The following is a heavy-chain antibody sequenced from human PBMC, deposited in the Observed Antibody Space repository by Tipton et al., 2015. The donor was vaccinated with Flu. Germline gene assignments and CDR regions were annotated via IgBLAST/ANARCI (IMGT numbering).Heavy chain of an antibody. CDR2: IYTGGGT. CDR1: GASISIGAYY. V-gene: IGHV4-61*02. J-gene: IGHJ6*02. D-gene: IGHD3-10*01. CDR3: ARRVAGSGMAV. Sequence: GASISIGAYYWTWTRRPADKGLEWIGRIYTGGGTNYNPSLKSRVTISIDTSKNQFSLRLSSVPAADTAVYYCARRVAGSGMAVWGQGTTVTVSS.